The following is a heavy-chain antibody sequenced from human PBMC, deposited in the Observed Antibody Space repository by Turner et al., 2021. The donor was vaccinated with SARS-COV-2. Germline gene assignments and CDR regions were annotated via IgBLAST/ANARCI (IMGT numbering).Heavy chain of an antibody. CDR2: VNPYGTT. CDR3: ARGDDPRKSGVV. V-gene: IGHV4-34*01. CDR1: GGSLSGYY. D-gene: IGHD3-3*01. J-gene: IGHJ4*02. Sequence: QVQLHQWGAGPFKPSETLSLICAVNGGSLSGYYWTWIRQPPGKGLGCIGEVNPYGTTYYNTSHKSRVSMSVDTTKNQFALNLNAVTAADTDFYYCARGDDPRKSGVVWGQGTLVTVSS.